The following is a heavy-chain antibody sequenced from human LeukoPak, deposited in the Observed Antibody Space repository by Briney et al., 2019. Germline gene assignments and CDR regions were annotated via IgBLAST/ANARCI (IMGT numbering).Heavy chain of an antibody. CDR3: ARGMPYCSSSSCYPNWFDP. CDR1: GYTFTSYG. D-gene: IGHD2-2*01. Sequence: ASVKVSCKASGYTFTSYGMNWVRQAPGQGLEWMGWINTNTGNPTYAQGFTGRFVFSLDTSVSTAYLQISSLKAEDTAVYYCARGMPYCSSSSCYPNWFDPWGQGTLVTVSS. CDR2: INTNTGNP. V-gene: IGHV7-4-1*02. J-gene: IGHJ5*02.